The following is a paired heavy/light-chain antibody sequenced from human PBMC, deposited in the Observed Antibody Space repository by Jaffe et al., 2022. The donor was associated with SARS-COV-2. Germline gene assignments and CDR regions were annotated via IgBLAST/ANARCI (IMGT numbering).Light chain of an antibody. CDR3: QQSYNTPYT. V-gene: IGKV1-39*01. J-gene: IGKJ2*01. CDR2: AAS. Sequence: DIQMTQSPSSLSASVGDRVTITCRASQNISSYLNWYQQKPGKAPKLLIYAASSLQRGVSSRFSGSGSGTDFTLTISSMQPEDFATYYCQQSYNTPYTFGQGTNLEIK. CDR1: QNISSY.
Heavy chain of an antibody. V-gene: IGHV3-11*01. J-gene: IGHJ6*03. CDR2: ISSSGSTI. D-gene: IGHD5-18*01. CDR3: ARDDNTPMVIDSYSYYYMDV. Sequence: QVQLVESGGGLVKPGGSLRLSCAASGFTFSDYYMNWIRQAPGKGLSWVSYISSSGSTIYYADSVKGRFTISRDNAKNSLYLQMNSLRAEDTAVYYCARDDNTPMVIDSYSYYYMDVWGKGTTVTVSS. CDR1: GFTFSDYY.